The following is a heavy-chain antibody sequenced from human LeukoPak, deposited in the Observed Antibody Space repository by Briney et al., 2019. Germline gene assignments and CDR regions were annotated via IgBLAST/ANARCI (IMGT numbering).Heavy chain of an antibody. D-gene: IGHD2-21*01. CDR3: ARDSSEVRSLIPH. CDR1: GYTFTGYY. Sequence: GASVKVSCKASGYTFTGYYMHWVRQAPGQGLEWMGRINPNSGGTNYGQKFQGRVTMTRDTSISTAYMELSRLRSDDTAVYYCARDSSEVRSLIPHWGQGTLVTVSS. V-gene: IGHV1-2*06. CDR2: INPNSGGT. J-gene: IGHJ1*01.